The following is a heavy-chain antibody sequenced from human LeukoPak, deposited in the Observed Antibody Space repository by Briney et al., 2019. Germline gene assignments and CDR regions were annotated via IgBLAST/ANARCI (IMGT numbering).Heavy chain of an antibody. CDR3: ARTTVTTGRCLDY. V-gene: IGHV4-39*07. D-gene: IGHD4-17*01. Sequence: SETLSLTCTVSGGSISSSSYYWGWIRQPPGKGLEWIGSIYYSGSTYYNPSLKSRVTISVDTSKNQFSLKLSSVTAAGTAVYYCARTTVTTGRCLDYWGQGTLVTVSS. CDR2: IYYSGST. J-gene: IGHJ4*02. CDR1: GGSISSSSYY.